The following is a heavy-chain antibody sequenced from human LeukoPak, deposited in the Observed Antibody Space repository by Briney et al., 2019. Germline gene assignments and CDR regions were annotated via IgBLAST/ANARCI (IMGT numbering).Heavy chain of an antibody. CDR3: ARDYGDY. V-gene: IGHV3-7*03. J-gene: IGHJ4*02. CDR2: IKQDGSEK. D-gene: IGHD4-17*01. CDR1: GFTFNYYA. Sequence: GGSLRLSCASSGFTFNYYAMTWVRQAPGKGLEWVDNIKQDGSEKYYVDSARGRFTISRDNPKNSLYLQINSLRADDTAGYYCARDYGDYWGQGTLATVPS.